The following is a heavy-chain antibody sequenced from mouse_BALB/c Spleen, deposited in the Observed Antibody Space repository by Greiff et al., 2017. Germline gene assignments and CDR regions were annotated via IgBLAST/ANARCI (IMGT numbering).Heavy chain of an antibody. CDR1: GFNIKDTY. Sequence: VQLQQSGAELVKPGASVKLSCTASGFNIKDTYMHWVKQRPEQGLEWIGRIDPANGNTKYDPKFQGKATITADTSSNTAYLQLSRLTSEDTAVYYCARNYYGSSSPWFAYWGQGTLVTVSA. J-gene: IGHJ3*01. V-gene: IGHV14-3*02. CDR2: IDPANGNT. CDR3: ARNYYGSSSPWFAY. D-gene: IGHD1-1*01.